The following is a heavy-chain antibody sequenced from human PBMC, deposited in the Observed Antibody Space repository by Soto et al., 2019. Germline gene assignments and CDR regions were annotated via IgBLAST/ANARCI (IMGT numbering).Heavy chain of an antibody. CDR3: TRLVDTAMVAY. V-gene: IGHV3-73*02. CDR2: IRSKANSYAT. J-gene: IGHJ4*02. CDR1: GFTFSGSA. Sequence: EVQLVESGGGLVQPGGSLKLSCAASGFTFSGSAMHWVRQASGKGLEWVGRIRSKANSYATAYAASVKGRFTISRDDSKNTAYLQMNSLNTEDTAVYYCTRLVDTAMVAYWGQGTLVTVSS. D-gene: IGHD5-18*01.